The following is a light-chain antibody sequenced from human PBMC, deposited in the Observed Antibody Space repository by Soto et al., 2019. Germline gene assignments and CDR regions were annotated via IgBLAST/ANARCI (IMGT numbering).Light chain of an antibody. J-gene: IGKJ1*01. CDR2: GAS. CDR3: QQYNNWPKT. CDR1: QSVSSN. V-gene: IGKV3-15*01. Sequence: EIVLTQSPATPPVSPGERATLSCRASQSVSSNLAWYQQKPGQAPRLLIYGASTRATGIPARFSGSGSGTEFTLTISSLQSEDFAVYYCQQYNNWPKTFGQGTKVDI.